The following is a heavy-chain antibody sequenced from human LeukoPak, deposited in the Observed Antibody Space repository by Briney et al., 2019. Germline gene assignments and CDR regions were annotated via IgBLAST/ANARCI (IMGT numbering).Heavy chain of an antibody. CDR2: IYPGDSDT. Sequence: KVSCKASGYTFTNYWIAWVRQMPGKGLEWMGIIYPGDSDTRYSPSFQGQVTISADKSISTAYLQWSGLKASDTAMCYCARLGGYSYGRIVPFDYWGQGTLVTVSS. D-gene: IGHD5-18*01. J-gene: IGHJ4*02. CDR1: GYTFTNYW. V-gene: IGHV5-51*01. CDR3: ARLGGYSYGRIVPFDY.